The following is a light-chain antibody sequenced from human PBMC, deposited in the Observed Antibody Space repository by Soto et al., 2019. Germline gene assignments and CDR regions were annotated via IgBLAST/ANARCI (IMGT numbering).Light chain of an antibody. CDR3: XQYNSS. Sequence: DIQMTQSPSTLSASVGDRVTITCRASQSISNWLAWYQQKPGKAPKLLIYKASSLESGVPSRFSGSGSGTEFTLTISSXQXDDXXTYXCXQYNSSFGQGTKVEIK. CDR2: KAS. J-gene: IGKJ2*01. CDR1: QSISNW. V-gene: IGKV1-5*03.